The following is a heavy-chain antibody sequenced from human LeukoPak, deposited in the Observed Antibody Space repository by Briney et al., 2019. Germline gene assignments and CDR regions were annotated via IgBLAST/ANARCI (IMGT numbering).Heavy chain of an antibody. CDR3: ARDPNWFDP. CDR2: IYHSGST. J-gene: IGHJ5*02. V-gene: IGHV4-38-2*01. CDR1: GYSISSGYY. Sequence: SETLSHTCAVSGYSISSGYYWGWIRQPPGKGLEWIGSIYHSGSTYYNPSLKSRVTISVDTSKNQFSLKLSSVTAADTAVYYCARDPNWFDPWRQGTLVTVSS.